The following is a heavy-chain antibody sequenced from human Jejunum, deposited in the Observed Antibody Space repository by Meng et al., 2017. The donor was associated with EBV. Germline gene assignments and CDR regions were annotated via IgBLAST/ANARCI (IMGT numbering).Heavy chain of an antibody. CDR2: MNPSNGKT. Sequence: VEWVQSEGEVKKPGASVKVSCKASGFTFTNYDINWVRQASGQGLEWMGWMNPSNGKTGYAQKFQGRVTMTRDASTSTAYMELSSLRSDDTAVYFCARGAQPIDLWGQGTLVTVSS. V-gene: IGHV1-8*01. D-gene: IGHD3-3*01. J-gene: IGHJ5*02. CDR1: GFTFTNYD. CDR3: ARGAQPIDL.